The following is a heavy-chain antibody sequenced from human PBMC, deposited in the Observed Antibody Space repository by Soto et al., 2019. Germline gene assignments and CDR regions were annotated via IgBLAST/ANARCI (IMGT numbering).Heavy chain of an antibody. CDR2: IIPIFGTA. V-gene: IGHV1-69*01. Sequence: QVQLVQSGAEVKKPGSPVKVSCKASGGTFSSYAISWVRQAPGQGLEWMGGIIPIFGTANYAQKFQGRVTITADESTSTAYMELRSLRSEDTAVYYCARDTPGIAVAGTINPPFDYWGQGTLVTVSS. CDR1: GGTFSSYA. CDR3: ARDTPGIAVAGTINPPFDY. D-gene: IGHD6-19*01. J-gene: IGHJ4*02.